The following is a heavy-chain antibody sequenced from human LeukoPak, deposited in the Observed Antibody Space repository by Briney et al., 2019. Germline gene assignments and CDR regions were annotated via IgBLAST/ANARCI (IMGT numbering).Heavy chain of an antibody. CDR1: GGTFISYA. CDR3: SGGSKLVYYYYYYMDV. Sequence: SVKVSCKASGGTFISYAISWVRQAPGQGLEWMGGIIPIFGTANYAQKFQGRVTITTDESTSTAYMELSSLRSEDTAVYYCSGGSKLVYYYYYYMDVWGKGTTVTVSS. CDR2: IIPIFGTA. J-gene: IGHJ6*03. V-gene: IGHV1-69*05. D-gene: IGHD2-15*01.